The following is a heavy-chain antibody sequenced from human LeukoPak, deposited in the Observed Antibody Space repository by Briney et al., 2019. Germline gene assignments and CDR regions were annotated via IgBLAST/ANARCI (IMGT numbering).Heavy chain of an antibody. CDR3: VRAYDLLTGYYDY. D-gene: IGHD3-9*01. V-gene: IGHV3-64D*06. CDR2: ISSTGGST. Sequence: GGSLRLSCAASGFTFSSYSMNWVRQAPGKGLEDVSIISSTGGSTYYAASVKGRFTISRDNTKNMVYLQMSSLRAEDTAIYYCVRAYDLLTGYYDYWGQGTLVTVSS. CDR1: GFTFSSYS. J-gene: IGHJ4*02.